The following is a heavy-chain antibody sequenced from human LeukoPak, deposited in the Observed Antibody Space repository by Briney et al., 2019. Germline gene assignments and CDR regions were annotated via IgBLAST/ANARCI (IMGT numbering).Heavy chain of an antibody. CDR3: AKAGYSGYDFFDY. Sequence: GGSLRLSCAASGFTFDDYAMHWVWQAPGKGLEWVSGISWNSGSIGYADSVKGRFTISRDNAKNSLYLQMNSLRAEDTALYYCAKAGYSGYDFFDYWGQGTLVTVSS. D-gene: IGHD5-12*01. CDR2: ISWNSGSI. V-gene: IGHV3-9*01. CDR1: GFTFDDYA. J-gene: IGHJ4*02.